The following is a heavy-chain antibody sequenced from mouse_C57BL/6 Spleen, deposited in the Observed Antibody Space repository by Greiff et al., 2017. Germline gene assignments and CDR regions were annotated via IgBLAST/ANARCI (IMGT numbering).Heavy chain of an antibody. CDR2: IDPEDGDT. V-gene: IGHV14-1*01. Sequence: EVQLVESGAELVRPGASVKLSCTASGFNIKDYYMHWVKQRPEQGLEWIGRIDPEDGDTEYAPKFQGKATMTADTSSNTAYLQLSSLTSEDTAVYYCAKPYGSSPYYFDYWGQGTTLTVSS. D-gene: IGHD1-1*01. J-gene: IGHJ2*01. CDR3: AKPYGSSPYYFDY. CDR1: GFNIKDYY.